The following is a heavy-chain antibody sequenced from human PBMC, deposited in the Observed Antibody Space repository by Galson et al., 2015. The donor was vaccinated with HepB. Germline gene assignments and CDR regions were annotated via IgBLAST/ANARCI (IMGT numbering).Heavy chain of an antibody. CDR2: ISSYTDNT. CDR1: GYTFTSYG. V-gene: IGHV1-18*04. J-gene: IGHJ6*02. D-gene: IGHD6-19*01. CDR3: VRAPSTSGWLVHYFFCGMDV. Sequence: SVKVSCKASGYTFTSYGINWVRQAPGQGLEWMGWISSYTDNTNYAQKLQGRVTMTTDTSTSTAYMELRSLRSDDTAIYYCVRAPSTSGWLVHYFFCGMDVWGQGTTLTVFS.